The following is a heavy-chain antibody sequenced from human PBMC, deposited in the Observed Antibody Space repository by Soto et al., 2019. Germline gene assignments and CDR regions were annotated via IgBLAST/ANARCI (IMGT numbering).Heavy chain of an antibody. CDR1: GGSISSGTNG. V-gene: IGHV4-39*01. J-gene: IGHJ4*02. CDR2: IYYSGNT. CDR3: ARHEAGCYLDS. Sequence: NPSDPLYLTCTASGGSISSGTNGWSSIRQPPGRGREQIANIYYSGNTFYTPSLTGRVTISLDTSTNQFSMKLRSETAADTSVNFCARHEAGCYLDSWGQGTMVTVSS.